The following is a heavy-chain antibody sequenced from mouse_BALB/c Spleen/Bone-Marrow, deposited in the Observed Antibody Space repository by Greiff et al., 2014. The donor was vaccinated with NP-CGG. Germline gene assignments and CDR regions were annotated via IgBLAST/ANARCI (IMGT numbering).Heavy chain of an antibody. CDR1: GFTFSSYA. J-gene: IGHJ1*01. D-gene: IGHD1-1*01. CDR2: ISSGGSYT. CDR3: ARQDYYGSSPHWYFDV. V-gene: IGHV5-9-3*01. Sequence: VQLQQSGGGLVKPGGSLKLSCAASGFTFSSYAMSWVRQTPEKRLEWVATISSGGSYTYYADSVKGRFTISRDTAKNTLYLQMSSLRSEDTAIDYCARQDYYGSSPHWYFDVWGAGSTVTVSS.